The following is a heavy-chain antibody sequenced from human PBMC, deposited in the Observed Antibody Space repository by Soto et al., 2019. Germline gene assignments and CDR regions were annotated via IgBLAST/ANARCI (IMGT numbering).Heavy chain of an antibody. CDR2: IIPIFGTA. V-gene: IGHV1-69*01. Sequence: QVQLVQSGAEVKKPGSSVKVSCKASGGTFSSYAISWVRQDPGQGLEWMGGIIPIFGTANYAQKFQGRVTITADESTSTAYMELSSLRSEDTAVYYCARSIAAAGMTDYYYYGMDVWGQGTTVTVSS. CDR3: ARSIAAAGMTDYYYYGMDV. J-gene: IGHJ6*02. CDR1: GGTFSSYA. D-gene: IGHD6-13*01.